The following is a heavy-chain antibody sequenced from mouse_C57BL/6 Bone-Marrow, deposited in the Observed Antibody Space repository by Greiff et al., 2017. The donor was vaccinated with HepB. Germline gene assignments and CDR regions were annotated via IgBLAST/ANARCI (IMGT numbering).Heavy chain of an antibody. CDR3: ARRAYYGSSLYWYFDV. CDR2: IYWDDDK. V-gene: IGHV8-12*01. D-gene: IGHD1-1*01. CDR1: GFSLSTSGMG. J-gene: IGHJ1*03. Sequence: QVQLQQSGPGILQSSQTLSLTCSFSGFSLSTSGMGVSWIRQPSGKGLEWLAHIYWDDDKRYNPSLKSRLTISKDTSRNQVFLKITSVDTADTATYYCARRAYYGSSLYWYFDVWGTGTTVTVSS.